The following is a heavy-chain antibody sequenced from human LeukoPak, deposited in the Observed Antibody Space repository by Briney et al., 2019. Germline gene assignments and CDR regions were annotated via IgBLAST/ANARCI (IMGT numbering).Heavy chain of an antibody. D-gene: IGHD1-26*01. CDR2: IYYSGST. Sequence: SETLSLTCTVSGGSISSSSYYWGWIRQPPGKGLEWIGSIYYSGSTYYNPSLKSRVTISVDTSKNQFSLKLSSVTAADTAVYYCARGGMGAIRAFDYWGQGTLVTVSS. J-gene: IGHJ4*02. CDR3: ARGGMGAIRAFDY. V-gene: IGHV4-39*01. CDR1: GGSISSSSYY.